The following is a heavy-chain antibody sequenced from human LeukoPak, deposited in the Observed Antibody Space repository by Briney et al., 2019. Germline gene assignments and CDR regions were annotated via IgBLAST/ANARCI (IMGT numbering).Heavy chain of an antibody. CDR1: GFTFSSYA. CDR3: ARNATGSIYGGFDY. Sequence: GSLILSCAASGFTFSSYAMHWVRQAPGKGLEWVAVISYDGSNKYYADSVKGRFTISRDNSKNTLYLQMNSLRAEDAAVYYCARNATGSIYGGFDYWGQGTLVTVSS. CDR2: ISYDGSNK. J-gene: IGHJ4*02. D-gene: IGHD4-23*01. V-gene: IGHV3-30-3*01.